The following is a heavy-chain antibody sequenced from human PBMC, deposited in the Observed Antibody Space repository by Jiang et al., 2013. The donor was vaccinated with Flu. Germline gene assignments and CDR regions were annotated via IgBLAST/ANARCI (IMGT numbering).Heavy chain of an antibody. D-gene: IGHD3-3*01. CDR3: ARDGGVARYYFDY. V-gene: IGHV3-23*01. J-gene: IGHJ4*02. Sequence: WVRQAPGKGLEWVSSVSGNGASTYYADSVRGRFTISRDSSMNTLFLQMNSLRAEDTAVYYCARDGGVARYYFDYWGQGTLVTVSS. CDR2: VSGNGAST.